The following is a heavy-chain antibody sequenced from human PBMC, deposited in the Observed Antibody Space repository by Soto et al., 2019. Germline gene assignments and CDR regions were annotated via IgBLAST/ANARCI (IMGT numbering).Heavy chain of an antibody. CDR2: ISGSGHVI. V-gene: IGHV3-48*02. CDR1: GFTFTSYA. J-gene: IGHJ4*02. D-gene: IGHD3-22*01. Sequence: GSLRLSCVASGFTFTSYAMTWVRQAPGGGLEWVATISGSGHVIYYADSVKGRFTISRDNAKNTLYLQMNSLRDEDTAVFYCARGSLYYYDDSGLNFDSWGQGSLVTVSS. CDR3: ARGSLYYYDDSGLNFDS.